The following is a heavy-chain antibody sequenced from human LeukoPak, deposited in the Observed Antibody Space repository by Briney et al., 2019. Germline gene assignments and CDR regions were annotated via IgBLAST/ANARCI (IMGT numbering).Heavy chain of an antibody. V-gene: IGHV1-2*02. J-gene: IGHJ4*02. CDR1: GYTFTGYY. Sequence: ASVKVSCKASGYTFTGYYMHWVRQAPGQGLEWMGWINPNSGGTNYAQKFQGRVTMTRDTSISTAYMELSRLRAEDTALYYCAKDIWDSGQGYYFDYWGQGTLVTVSS. CDR3: AKDIWDSGQGYYFDY. CDR2: INPNSGGT. D-gene: IGHD1-26*01.